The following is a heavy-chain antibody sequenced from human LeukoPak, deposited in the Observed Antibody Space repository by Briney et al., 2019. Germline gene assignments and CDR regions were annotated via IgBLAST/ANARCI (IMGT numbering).Heavy chain of an antibody. CDR1: GFTFSSYA. CDR3: ARAYCSGGSCYQRHPIYYYYMDV. J-gene: IGHJ6*03. D-gene: IGHD2-15*01. Sequence: GGSLRLSCAASGFTFSSYAMHWVRQAPGKGLEWVAVISYDGSNKYYADSVKGRFTISRDNSKNTLYLQMNSLRAEDTAVYYCARAYCSGGSCYQRHPIYYYYMDVWGKGTTVTVSS. V-gene: IGHV3-30*04. CDR2: ISYDGSNK.